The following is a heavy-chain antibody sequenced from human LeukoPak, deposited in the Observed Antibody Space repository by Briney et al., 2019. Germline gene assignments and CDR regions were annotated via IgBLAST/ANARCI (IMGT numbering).Heavy chain of an antibody. D-gene: IGHD6-13*01. Sequence: GGSLRLSCAASGFTVSSNCMSWVRQAPGRGLEWVSVIYSGGSTYYADSVKGRFTISRDNSKNTLYLQMNSLRAEDTAVYYRARGGGSSSWDTLHAEYFQHWGQGTLVTVSS. J-gene: IGHJ1*01. CDR3: ARGGGSSSWDTLHAEYFQH. CDR2: IYSGGST. V-gene: IGHV3-66*01. CDR1: GFTVSSNC.